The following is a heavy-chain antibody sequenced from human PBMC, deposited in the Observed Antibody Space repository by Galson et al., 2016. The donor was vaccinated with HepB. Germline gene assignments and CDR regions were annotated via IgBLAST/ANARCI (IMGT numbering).Heavy chain of an antibody. CDR2: ISHTGGT. CDR1: GFSISSGYY. V-gene: IGHV4-38-2*01. D-gene: IGHD1-26*01. J-gene: IGHJ5*02. CDR3: ARVAGGRWDNWFDP. Sequence: ETLSLTCAVLGFSISSGYYWGWIRQPPGKGLEYVGIISHTGGTYHNPSLKSRVTMSVDTTKNLFSLKLSSVTAADTAIYYCARVAGGRWDNWFDPWGQGTLVAVSS.